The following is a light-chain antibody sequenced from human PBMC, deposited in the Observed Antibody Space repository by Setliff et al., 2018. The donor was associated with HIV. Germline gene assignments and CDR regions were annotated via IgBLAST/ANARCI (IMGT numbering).Light chain of an antibody. CDR1: SSNIGKNY. V-gene: IGLV1-51*02. J-gene: IGLJ1*01. Sequence: QSVLTQPPSVSAAPGQMVTISCSGGSSNIGKNYVSWYQQFPGTAPRLLIYENNKRPSGIPYQFSGSKSGTSATLGITGLQTGDEADYYCAAWDSSLGVGVFGTGTKVTVL. CDR3: AAWDSSLGVGV. CDR2: ENN.